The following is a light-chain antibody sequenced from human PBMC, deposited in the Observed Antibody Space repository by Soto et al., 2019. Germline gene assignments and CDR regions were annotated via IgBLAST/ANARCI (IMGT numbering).Light chain of an antibody. CDR1: SSIIGAGFD. J-gene: IGLJ1*01. V-gene: IGLV1-40*01. CDR3: QSYDSSLSGGSV. CDR2: GNN. Sequence: QSVLTQSPSVSGAPGQRVSISCTGTSSIIGAGFDVHWYQQLPGTAPKLLIYGNNNRPSGVPDRFSGSKSATSASLAITGLQAEDEADYYCQSYDSSLSGGSVFGTGTKLTVL.